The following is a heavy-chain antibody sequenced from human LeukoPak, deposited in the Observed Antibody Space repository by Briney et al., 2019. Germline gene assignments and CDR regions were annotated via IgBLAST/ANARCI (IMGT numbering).Heavy chain of an antibody. CDR1: GFTFSSYG. D-gene: IGHD2-2*01. Sequence: GGSLRLSCAASGFTFSSYGMHWVRQAPGKGLEWAAVISYDGSNKYYADSVKGRFTISRDNSKNTLYLQMNSLRAEDTAVYYCAKESHIVVVPAADYYYGMDVWGKGTTVTVSS. CDR3: AKESHIVVVPAADYYYGMDV. J-gene: IGHJ6*04. CDR2: ISYDGSNK. V-gene: IGHV3-30*18.